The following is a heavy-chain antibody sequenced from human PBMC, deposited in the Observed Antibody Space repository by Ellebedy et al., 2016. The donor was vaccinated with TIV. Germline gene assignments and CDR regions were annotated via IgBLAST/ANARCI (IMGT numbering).Heavy chain of an antibody. CDR1: GFSVSNKY. CDR3: ARDKGNDNEEYGLLGMDV. V-gene: IGHV3-53*01. CDR2: VYSGGGT. D-gene: IGHD2/OR15-2a*01. J-gene: IGHJ6*02. Sequence: GESLKISCAASGFSVSNKYMNWVRQAPGKGLEWLSVVYSGGGTFYADSVKGRFTVSRDISKNTLLLHMNSLRAEDTAVYYCARDKGNDNEEYGLLGMDVWGQGTTVTVSS.